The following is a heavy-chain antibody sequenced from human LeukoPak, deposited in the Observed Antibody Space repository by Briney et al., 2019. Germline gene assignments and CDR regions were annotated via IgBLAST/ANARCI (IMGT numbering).Heavy chain of an antibody. CDR1: GFTFSSYG. CDR2: ISYDGSNK. J-gene: IGHJ4*02. V-gene: IGHV3-30*18. D-gene: IGHD4-17*01. CDR3: AKDRDMGYTVTKRPGPGGY. Sequence: HPGRSLRLSCAASGFTFSSYGMHWVRQAPGKGLEWVAVISYDGSNKYYADSVKGRFTISRDNSKNTLYLQMNSLRAEDTAVYYCAKDRDMGYTVTKRPGPGGYWGQGTLVTVSS.